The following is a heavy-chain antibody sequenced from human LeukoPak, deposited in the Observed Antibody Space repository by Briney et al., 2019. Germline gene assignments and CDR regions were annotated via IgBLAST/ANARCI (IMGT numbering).Heavy chain of an antibody. CDR3: ARGRYCSSTSCYRQRTYYFDY. J-gene: IGHJ4*02. CDR2: INHSGST. D-gene: IGHD2-2*01. V-gene: IGHV4-34*01. CDR1: GGSFSGYY. Sequence: SETLSLTCAVCGGSFSGYYWSWIRQPPGKGLEWIGEINHSGSTNYNPSLKSRVTISVDTSKNQFSLKLSSVTAADTAVYYCARGRYCSSTSCYRQRTYYFDYWGQGTLVTVSS.